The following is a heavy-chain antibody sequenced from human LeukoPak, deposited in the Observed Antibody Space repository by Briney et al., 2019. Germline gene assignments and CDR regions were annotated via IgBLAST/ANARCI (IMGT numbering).Heavy chain of an antibody. V-gene: IGHV4-61*05. CDR3: ARGDGYTCFDY. CDR1: GGSISSSSYY. J-gene: IGHJ4*02. CDR2: IYYSGST. D-gene: IGHD5-24*01. Sequence: SETLSLTCTVSGGSISSSSYYWGWIRQPPGKGLEWIGYIYYSGSTNYNPSLKSRVTISVDTSKNQFSLKLSSVTAADTAVYYCARGDGYTCFDYWGQGTLVTVSS.